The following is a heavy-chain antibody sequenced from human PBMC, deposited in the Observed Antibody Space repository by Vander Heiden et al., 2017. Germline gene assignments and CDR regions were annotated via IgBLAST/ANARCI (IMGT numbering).Heavy chain of an antibody. CDR3: ARMGGAKRYYFDY. Sequence: QVQLQESGPGLVKPSQTLSLTCTVSGCSISSGGYYWSWIRQHPGKGLEWIGYIYYSGSTYYNPALKSRVTISVDTSKNQFSLKLSSVTAADTAVYYFARMGGAKRYYFDYWGQGTMVTVYS. CDR1: GCSISSGGYY. CDR2: IYYSGST. D-gene: IGHD3-16*01. V-gene: IGHV4-31*03. J-gene: IGHJ4*02.